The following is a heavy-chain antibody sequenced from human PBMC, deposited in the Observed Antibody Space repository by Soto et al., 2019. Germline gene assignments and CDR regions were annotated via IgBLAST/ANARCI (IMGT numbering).Heavy chain of an antibody. CDR1: GYTFTMYA. Sequence: ASVKVSCKASGYTFTMYAMHWVLQSAVQRLEWMGWINAGNGNTKYSQKFQGRVTITGDTSASTAYMELSSLRSEDTAVYYCAGYYTAMVTEENWFDPWGQGTLVTVSS. CDR2: INAGNGNT. J-gene: IGHJ5*02. V-gene: IGHV1-3*01. D-gene: IGHD5-18*01. CDR3: AGYYTAMVTEENWFDP.